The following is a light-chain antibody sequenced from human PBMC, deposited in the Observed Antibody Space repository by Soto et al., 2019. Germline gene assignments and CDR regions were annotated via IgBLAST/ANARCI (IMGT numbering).Light chain of an antibody. CDR2: GAS. J-gene: IGKJ3*01. CDR3: QQYNNWPHTVLFT. Sequence: EIVMTQSPATLSVSPGERATLSCRASQSVSSNLAWYQQKPGQAPRLLIYGASTRATGIPARFSGSGSGTEFTLTISSLQSEDFAVYYCQQYNNWPHTVLFTFGPGTKVDIK. CDR1: QSVSSN. V-gene: IGKV3-15*01.